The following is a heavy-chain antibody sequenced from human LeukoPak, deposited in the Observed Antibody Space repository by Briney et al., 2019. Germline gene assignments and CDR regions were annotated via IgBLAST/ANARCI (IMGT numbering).Heavy chain of an antibody. D-gene: IGHD3-9*01. CDR3: AKGQNILTGPDAFDI. V-gene: IGHV3-23*01. J-gene: IGHJ3*02. Sequence: SGGSLRLSCAASGFTFSSYEMNWVRQAPGKGLEWVSAISGSGGSTYYADSVKGRFTISRDNSKNTLYLQMNSLRAEDTAVYYCAKGQNILTGPDAFDIWGQGTMVTVSS. CDR1: GFTFSSYE. CDR2: ISGSGGST.